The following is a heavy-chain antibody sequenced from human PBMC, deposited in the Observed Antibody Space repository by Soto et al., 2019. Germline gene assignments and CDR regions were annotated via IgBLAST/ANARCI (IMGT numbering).Heavy chain of an antibody. Sequence: SETLSLTCTVSGASISSGACYWSWIRQHPGKGLEWIGYIHYSGNTYYNPSLRSRVTMSVVTSKNQFSLNLTSVTAADTAVYYCVREAAAGTKLFDSWGQGTLVTVSS. CDR2: IHYSGNT. J-gene: IGHJ4*02. CDR1: GASISSGACY. V-gene: IGHV4-31*03. D-gene: IGHD6-13*01. CDR3: VREAAAGTKLFDS.